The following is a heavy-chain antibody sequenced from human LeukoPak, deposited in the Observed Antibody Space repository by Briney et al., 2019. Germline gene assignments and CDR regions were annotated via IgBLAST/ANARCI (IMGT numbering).Heavy chain of an antibody. J-gene: IGHJ6*03. D-gene: IGHD6-6*01. Sequence: SETLSLTCTVSGGSISRYYWSWLRQPPGKGLEWIGYIYYSGSTNYNPSLKSRVTISVDTSKNKFSLKLSSVTAADTAVYYCARDAYSSSQAPRYYYYYYMDVWGKGTTVTVSS. CDR1: GGSISRYY. V-gene: IGHV4-59*01. CDR3: ARDAYSSSQAPRYYYYYYMDV. CDR2: IYYSGST.